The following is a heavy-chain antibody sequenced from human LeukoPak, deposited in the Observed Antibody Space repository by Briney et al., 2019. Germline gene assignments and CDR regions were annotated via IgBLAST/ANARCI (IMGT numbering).Heavy chain of an antibody. J-gene: IGHJ4*02. CDR1: GFTFSSYA. CDR3: AKVYYYDSSGYYYFDY. Sequence: GGSLRLSCAASGFTFSSYAMSWVRQAPGEGLEWDSAISGSGGSTYYADSVKGRFTISRDNSKNTLYLQMNSLRAEDTAVYYCAKVYYYDSSGYYYFDYWGQGTLVTVSS. CDR2: ISGSGGST. D-gene: IGHD3-22*01. V-gene: IGHV3-23*01.